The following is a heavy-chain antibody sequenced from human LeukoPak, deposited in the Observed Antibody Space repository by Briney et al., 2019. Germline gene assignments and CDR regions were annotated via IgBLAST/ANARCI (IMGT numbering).Heavy chain of an antibody. CDR2: IYTSGST. D-gene: IGHD2-2*01. CDR1: GGSISSGSYY. Sequence: PSETLSLTCTVSGGSISSGSYYWSWIRQPAGKGLEWIGRIYTSGSTNYNPSLKSRVTISVDTSKNQFSLKLSSVTAADTAVYYCASSPRGVELGYCSSTSCSAPRGRFDPWGQGTLVTVSS. V-gene: IGHV4-61*02. J-gene: IGHJ5*02. CDR3: ASSPRGVELGYCSSTSCSAPRGRFDP.